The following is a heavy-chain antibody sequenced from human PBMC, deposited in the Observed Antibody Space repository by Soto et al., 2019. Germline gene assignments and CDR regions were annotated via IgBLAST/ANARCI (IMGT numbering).Heavy chain of an antibody. Sequence: QVQLVQSGAEVKKPGASVKVSCKASGYTFTSYGISWVRQAPGQGLAWMGWISAYNGNTKYAQKLQGRVTMTTDTSTSPAYMELRSLRSDDTAVYYCARDGDSGGYFYYSGMDVWGKGTTVTVSS. J-gene: IGHJ6*04. V-gene: IGHV1-18*04. CDR2: ISAYNGNT. CDR1: GYTFTSYG. D-gene: IGHD3-22*01. CDR3: ARDGDSGGYFYYSGMDV.